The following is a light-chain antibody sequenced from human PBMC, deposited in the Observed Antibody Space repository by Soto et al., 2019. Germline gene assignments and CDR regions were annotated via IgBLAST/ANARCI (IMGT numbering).Light chain of an antibody. J-gene: IGLJ2*01. CDR3: AAWDDSLNGVV. V-gene: IGLV2-14*01. CDR1: SSDVGVYNY. Sequence: QSALTQPASVSGSPGQSITISCTATSSDVGVYNYVSWYQQYPGKAPKLMIYEVINRPSGVSNRFSGSKSGNTASLIISGLQAEDEADYYCAAWDDSLNGVVFGGGTKLTVL. CDR2: EVI.